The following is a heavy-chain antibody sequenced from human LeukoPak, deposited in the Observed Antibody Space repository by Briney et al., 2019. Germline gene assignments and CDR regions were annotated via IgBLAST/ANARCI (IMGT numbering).Heavy chain of an antibody. CDR3: ARGPRTSRCFVDY. D-gene: IGHD2-2*01. CDR1: GGSFSGYY. CDR2: INHSGST. J-gene: IGHJ4*02. V-gene: IGHV4-34*01. Sequence: SETLSLTCAVYGGSFSGYYWSWIRQPPGKGLGWIGEINHSGSTNYNPSLKSRVTISVDTSKNQFSLKLSSVTAADTAVYYCARGPRTSRCFVDYWGQGTLVTVSS.